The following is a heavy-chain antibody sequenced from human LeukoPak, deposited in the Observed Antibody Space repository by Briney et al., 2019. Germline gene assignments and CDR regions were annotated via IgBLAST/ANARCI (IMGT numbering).Heavy chain of an antibody. CDR2: IYSGGST. CDR3: ASEYSGSYYYYYYYGTHV. D-gene: IGHD1-26*01. CDR1: GFTVSSNY. J-gene: IGHJ6*02. Sequence: GGSLRLSCVASGFTVSSNYMSWVRQAPGKGLEWVSVIYSGGSTYYADSVKGRFTISRDNSKNTLYLQMNSLRAEDTAVYYCASEYSGSYYYYYYYGTHVWGQGTTVTVSS. V-gene: IGHV3-66*01.